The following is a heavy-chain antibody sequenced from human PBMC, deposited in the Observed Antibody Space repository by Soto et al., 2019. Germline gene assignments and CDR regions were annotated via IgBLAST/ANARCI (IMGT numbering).Heavy chain of an antibody. J-gene: IGHJ6*02. CDR3: AKDLEYGSSWFRGYYYYGMDV. V-gene: IGHV3-30*18. D-gene: IGHD6-13*01. CDR1: GFTFSSYG. Sequence: GGSLRLSCAASGFTFSSYGMHWVRQAPGKGLEWVAVISYDGSNKYYADSVKGRFTISRDNSKNTLYLQMNSLRAEDTAVYYCAKDLEYGSSWFRGYYYYGMDVWGQGTTVTVSS. CDR2: ISYDGSNK.